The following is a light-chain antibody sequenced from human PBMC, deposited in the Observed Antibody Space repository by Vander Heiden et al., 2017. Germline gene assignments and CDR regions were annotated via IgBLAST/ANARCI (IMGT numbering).Light chain of an antibody. J-gene: IGLJ2*01. CDR3: CSYAGSSIHVV. CDR1: SIDVGSYNL. CDR2: EVS. Sequence: SALTHPTPVSGSPGQSITTSCTGTSIDVGSYNLVSWDQQHPGKAPKLMIYEVSKRPSGVSNRFSGSKSGNTASLTISGLQAEDEADYYCCSYAGSSIHVVFGGGTKLTVL. V-gene: IGLV2-23*02.